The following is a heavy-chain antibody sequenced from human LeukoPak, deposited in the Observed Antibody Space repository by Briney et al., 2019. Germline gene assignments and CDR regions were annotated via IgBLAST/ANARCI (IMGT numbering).Heavy chain of an antibody. CDR2: MHDSGST. CDR1: GGSISSHY. V-gene: IGHV4-59*11. CDR3: ARTTEGYCSSASCFGFSYSYYMDV. D-gene: IGHD2-2*01. J-gene: IGHJ6*03. Sequence: SENLSLNCTGSGGSISSHYWSWIRQPPGQGMEWIGYMHDSGSTNHNTSLKSRVTMSVDTSKNQFSLKLSSVTAADTAVYYCARTTEGYCSSASCFGFSYSYYMDVWGKGTTVTISS.